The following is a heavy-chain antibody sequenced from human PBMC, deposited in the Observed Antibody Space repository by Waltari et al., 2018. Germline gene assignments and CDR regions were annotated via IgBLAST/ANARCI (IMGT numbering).Heavy chain of an antibody. J-gene: IGHJ4*02. CDR2: VDPEDGET. V-gene: IGHV1-69-2*01. CDR3: ATGDYGDGGHHDYFDY. D-gene: IGHD4-17*01. Sequence: YTFTDYYMHWVQQAPGKGLEWMGLVDPEDGETIYAEKFQGRVTITADTSTDTAYMELSSLRSEDTAVYYCATGDYGDGGHHDYFDYWGQGTLVTVSS. CDR1: YTFTDYY.